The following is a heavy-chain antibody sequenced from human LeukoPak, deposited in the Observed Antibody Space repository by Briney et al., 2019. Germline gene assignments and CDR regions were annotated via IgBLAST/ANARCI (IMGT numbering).Heavy chain of an antibody. CDR1: GGTFSSYA. V-gene: IGHV1-69*05. D-gene: IGHD6-19*01. CDR3: ARDEAVAGRGGFDP. J-gene: IGHJ5*02. CDR2: IIPIFGTA. Sequence: SVKVSCKASGGTFSSYAIIWVRQAPGQGLEWMGGIIPIFGTANYAQKFQGRVTITTDESTSTAYMELSSLRSEDTAVYYCARDEAVAGRGGFDPWGQGTLVTVSS.